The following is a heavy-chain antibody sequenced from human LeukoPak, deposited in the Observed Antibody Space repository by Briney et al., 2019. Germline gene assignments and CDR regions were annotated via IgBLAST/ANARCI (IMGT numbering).Heavy chain of an antibody. CDR1: GGSFSGYY. J-gene: IGHJ4*02. CDR2: INHSGRT. D-gene: IGHD3-3*01. V-gene: IGHV4-34*01. CDR3: ARLRFLEWLLPEYYFDY. Sequence: SETLSLTCAVYGGSFSGYYWSWLRQPPGKGLEWIGEINHSGRTNYNPSLKSRVTISVDTSKNQFSLKLSSVTAADTAVYYCARLRFLEWLLPEYYFDYWGQGTLVTVSS.